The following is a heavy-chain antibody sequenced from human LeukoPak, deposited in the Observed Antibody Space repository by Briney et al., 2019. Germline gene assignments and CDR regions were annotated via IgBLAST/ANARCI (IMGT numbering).Heavy chain of an antibody. CDR3: TTEGGHLHSNPFDY. J-gene: IGHJ4*02. Sequence: GGSLRLSCAASGFTFSNGWMSWVRQAPGKGLEWVGHIKRKTNGGTTDYAAPVTGRFSISRDDSRTTVYLQMNSLKTEDTAVYYCTTEGGHLHSNPFDYWGQGTLVTVSS. CDR1: GFTFSNGW. CDR2: IKRKTNGGTT. D-gene: IGHD2-15*01. V-gene: IGHV3-15*01.